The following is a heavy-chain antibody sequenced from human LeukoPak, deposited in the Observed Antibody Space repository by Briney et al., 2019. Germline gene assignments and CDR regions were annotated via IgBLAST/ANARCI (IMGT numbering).Heavy chain of an antibody. D-gene: IGHD1-1*01. J-gene: IGHJ4*02. Sequence: PGGSLRLSCAASGFTFSSYAMSWVRQATGKGLEWVSAIGTAGDTYYPGSVKGRFTISRENAKNSLYLQMNSLRAGDTAVYYCARVNDGGFDYWGQGTPVTVSS. CDR2: IGTAGDT. CDR3: ARVNDGGFDY. V-gene: IGHV3-13*01. CDR1: GFTFSSYA.